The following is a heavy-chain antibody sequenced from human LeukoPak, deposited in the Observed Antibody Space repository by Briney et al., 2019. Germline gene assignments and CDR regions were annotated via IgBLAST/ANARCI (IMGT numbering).Heavy chain of an antibody. D-gene: IGHD3-9*01. Sequence: GGSLRLSCPAFGFTFSSYAMHWVGQAPGKGLEWVAVISYDGTNKYYADSVKGRFTISRDNSKNTLYLQMNSLRAEDTAVYYCARDLGGRYFDWLHYYYYGMDVWGQGTTVTVSS. J-gene: IGHJ6*02. V-gene: IGHV3-30-3*01. CDR1: GFTFSSYA. CDR3: ARDLGGRYFDWLHYYYYGMDV. CDR2: ISYDGTNK.